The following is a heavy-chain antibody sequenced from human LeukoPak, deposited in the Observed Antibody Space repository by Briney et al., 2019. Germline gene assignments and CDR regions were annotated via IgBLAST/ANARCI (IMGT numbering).Heavy chain of an antibody. V-gene: IGHV3-21*01. CDR2: ISSSGSYI. CDR1: GFTFSSYR. D-gene: IGHD1-26*01. Sequence: GGSLRLSCAASGFTFSSYRMNWVRQAPGKGLEWVSSISSSGSYIYYADSVKGRFTISRDNAKNSLYLQMNSLRAEDTAVYYCARSPLSGSPYWGQGTLVTVSS. J-gene: IGHJ4*02. CDR3: ARSPLSGSPY.